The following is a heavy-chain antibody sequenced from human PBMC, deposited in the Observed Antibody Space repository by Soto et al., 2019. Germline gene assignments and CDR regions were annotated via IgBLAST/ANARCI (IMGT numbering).Heavy chain of an antibody. V-gene: IGHV3-48*03. CDR2: ISGSGSTI. J-gene: IGHJ6*02. CDR1: GFTFSGYE. D-gene: IGHD3-22*01. Sequence: EVQLVESGGGLVRPGGSLRLSCAASGFTFSGYEMNWVRQAPGKGLEWVSYISGSGSTIYYADSVKGRFTISRDNAKDSLNLQMNSIRAEDTAVYYCAREVVVFGVIIPTPMDVWGRGTTVTVSS. CDR3: AREVVVFGVIIPTPMDV.